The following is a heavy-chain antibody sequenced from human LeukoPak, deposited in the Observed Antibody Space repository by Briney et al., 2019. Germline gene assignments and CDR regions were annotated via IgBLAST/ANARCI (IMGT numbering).Heavy chain of an antibody. V-gene: IGHV1-18*01. CDR3: ARDHYDRSGYYFFDY. CDR1: GYTFPSYG. CDR2: ISAYNGNT. J-gene: IGHJ4*02. Sequence: ASVKVSCKASGYTFPSYGISWVRQAPGQGLEWMGWISAYNGNTNYAQKLQGRVTMTTDTSTSTAYMELRSLRSDDTAVYYCARDHYDRSGYYFFDYWGQGTLVTVSS. D-gene: IGHD3-22*01.